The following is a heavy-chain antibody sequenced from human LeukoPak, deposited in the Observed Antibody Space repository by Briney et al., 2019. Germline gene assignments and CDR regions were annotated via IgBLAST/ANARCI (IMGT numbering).Heavy chain of an antibody. J-gene: IGHJ5*02. CDR2: IIPIFGTA. D-gene: IGHD2-2*02. CDR3: ARRWTTVPAAIQIGGWFDP. CDR1: GGTFSSYA. V-gene: IGHV1-69*05. Sequence: SVTVSCKASGGTFSSYAISWVRQAPGQGLEWMGGIIPIFGTANYAQKFQGRVTITTDESTSTAYMELSSLRSEDTAVYYCARRWTTVPAAIQIGGWFDPWGQGTLVTVSS.